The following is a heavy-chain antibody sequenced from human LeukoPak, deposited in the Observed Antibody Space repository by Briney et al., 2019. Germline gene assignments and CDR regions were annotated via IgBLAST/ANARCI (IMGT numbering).Heavy chain of an antibody. J-gene: IGHJ4*02. Sequence: SETLSLTCTVSGGSISSSSYYWGWIRQPPGKGLEWIGSIYYSGSTYYNPSLKSRVTISVDTSKNQFSLKLSSVTAADTAVYYCAREGAVGLPDYWGRGTLVTVSS. CDR2: IYYSGST. CDR1: GGSISSSSYY. V-gene: IGHV4-39*07. D-gene: IGHD5-18*01. CDR3: AREGAVGLPDY.